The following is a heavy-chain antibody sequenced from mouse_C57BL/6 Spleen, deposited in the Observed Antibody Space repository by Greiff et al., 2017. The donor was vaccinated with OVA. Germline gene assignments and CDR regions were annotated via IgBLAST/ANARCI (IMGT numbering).Heavy chain of an antibody. V-gene: IGHV2-5*01. CDR1: GFSLTSHG. J-gene: IGHJ4*01. CDR3: ALYHYYAMDY. D-gene: IGHD1-3*01. CDR2: IWSGGST. Sequence: VKLQESGPGLVQPSQSLSITCTVSGFSLTSHGVHWVRQSPGKGLEWLGVIWSGGSTDYNAAFMPRLSITKDNSKSQVFFKMNSLQADDTAIYYCALYHYYAMDYWGQGTSVTVSS.